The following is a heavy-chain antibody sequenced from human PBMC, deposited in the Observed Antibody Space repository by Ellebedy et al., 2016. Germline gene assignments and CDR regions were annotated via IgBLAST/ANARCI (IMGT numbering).Heavy chain of an antibody. J-gene: IGHJ4*02. CDR2: ISAGGDKI. Sequence: GESLKISXATSGFSFSNYFMTWIRRAPGKGLEWVSTISAGGDKIQFADSVKGRFTVSRDNSRNTVYLQMNDLRVEDTALYYCRHGHYADYWGQGTLVTVSS. CDR3: RHGHYADY. D-gene: IGHD3/OR15-3a*01. CDR1: GFSFSNYF. V-gene: IGHV3-23*01.